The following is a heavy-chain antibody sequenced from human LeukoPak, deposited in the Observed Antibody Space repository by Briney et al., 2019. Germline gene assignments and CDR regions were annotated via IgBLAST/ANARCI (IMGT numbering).Heavy chain of an antibody. CDR1: GGSMTSYY. CDR3: ARDYADILPGCFDY. V-gene: IGHV4-4*07. D-gene: IGHD3-9*01. CDR2: IYTNGGT. J-gene: IGHJ4*02. Sequence: KPSETLSLTCTVSGGSMTSYYWSWIRQPAGKGLEWIGRIYTNGGTIYNPSLKSRVSMSIDTSKNQFSLELRSVTAADTGLYYCARDYADILPGCFDYWGQGTLVTVSP.